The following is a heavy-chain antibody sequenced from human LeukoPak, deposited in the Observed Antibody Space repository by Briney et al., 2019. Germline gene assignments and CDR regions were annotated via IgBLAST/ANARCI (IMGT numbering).Heavy chain of an antibody. D-gene: IGHD6-19*01. Sequence: GASVKVSCKASGYTFTDYYMHWVRQAPGQGLEWMGWINPNSAGTNYTQKFEGRVTMTRDTSISTAYMELSRLRSDDTAVYYCAREDSGWYVDYWGQGTLVTVSS. V-gene: IGHV1-2*02. CDR1: GYTFTDYY. CDR3: AREDSGWYVDY. J-gene: IGHJ4*02. CDR2: INPNSAGT.